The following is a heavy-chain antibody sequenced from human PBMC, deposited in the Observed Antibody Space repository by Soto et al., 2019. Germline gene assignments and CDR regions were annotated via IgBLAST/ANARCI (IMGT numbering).Heavy chain of an antibody. V-gene: IGHV3-11*06. Sequence: QVQLVESGGGLVMPGGSRRLACAASGFSFGDSYMSWVRQAPGKGLEWLSYISGGSSYTNYADSVKSRFTISRDNAKRSLYLEMNSLRADDTAVYYCAKTIVAASGYCFAQWGQGNLVTVSS. CDR2: ISGGSSYT. CDR3: AKTIVAASGYCFAQ. D-gene: IGHD2-21*01. CDR1: GFSFGDSY. J-gene: IGHJ4*02.